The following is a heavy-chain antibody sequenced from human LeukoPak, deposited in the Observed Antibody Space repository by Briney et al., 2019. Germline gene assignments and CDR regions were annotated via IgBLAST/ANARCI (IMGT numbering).Heavy chain of an antibody. J-gene: IGHJ6*03. CDR3: ARDPYSGGYGAYYYYYMDV. Sequence: GGSLRLSCAASGFTFSSYNMNWVRRTPGKGLEWVSSITSSSSYMFYADSVRGRFTISRDNAENSLYLQMNSLRDEDAAVYYCARDPYSGGYGAYYYYYMDVWGKGTTVTISS. CDR1: GFTFSSYN. D-gene: IGHD6-19*01. CDR2: ITSSSSYM. V-gene: IGHV3-21*01.